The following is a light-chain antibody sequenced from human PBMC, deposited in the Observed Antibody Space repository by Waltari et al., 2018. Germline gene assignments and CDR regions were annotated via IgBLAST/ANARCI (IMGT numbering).Light chain of an antibody. CDR1: SSNIGAGSA. V-gene: IGLV1-40*01. CDR3: QSYDSSLSGSV. CDR2: GTS. J-gene: IGLJ3*02. Sequence: QSVLTQPPSVSGAPGQRVTISCSGSSSNIGAGSAVHWYQQLPGTAPKLLIYGTSIRPSGVPDRFSGSKSGTSASLAITGLQAEDEADYYCQSYDSSLSGSVFGGGTKLTVL.